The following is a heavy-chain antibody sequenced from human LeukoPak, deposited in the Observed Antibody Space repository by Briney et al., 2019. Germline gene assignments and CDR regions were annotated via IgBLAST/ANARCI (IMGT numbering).Heavy chain of an antibody. CDR2: ISSSGSTK. CDR1: GFTFSSYE. CDR3: ARDGGYSYGKKGCFEK. D-gene: IGHD5-18*01. V-gene: IGHV3-48*03. J-gene: IGHJ4*02. Sequence: GGSLRLSRAASGFTFSSYEMNWVRQAPGKGLEWVSYISSSGSTKYYADSVKGRFTISRDNAKNSLYLQMNSLRAEDTAVYYCARDGGYSYGKKGCFEKWGQGTLVTVSS.